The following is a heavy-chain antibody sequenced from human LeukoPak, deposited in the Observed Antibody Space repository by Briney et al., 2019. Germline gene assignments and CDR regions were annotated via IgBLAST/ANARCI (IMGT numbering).Heavy chain of an antibody. V-gene: IGHV3-30*18. D-gene: IGHD2-15*01. J-gene: IGHJ6*04. Sequence: GGSLRLSCAASGFTCSSYGMHWVRQAPGKGLEWVAVISYDGSNKYYADSVKGRFTISRDNSKNTLYLQMNSLRAEDTAVYYCAKSPIGYWGDFYYGMDVWGKGTTVTVSS. CDR1: GFTCSSYG. CDR3: AKSPIGYWGDFYYGMDV. CDR2: ISYDGSNK.